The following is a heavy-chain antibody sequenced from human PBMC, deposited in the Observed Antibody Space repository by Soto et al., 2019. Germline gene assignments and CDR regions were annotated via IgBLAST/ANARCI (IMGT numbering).Heavy chain of an antibody. V-gene: IGHV4-39*07. CDR3: ARDPTP. CDR2: IFYSGNT. Sequence: SETLSLTCTVSGGSITTNTYYWGWIRQSPGKGLEWIGNIFYSGNTYYNPSLKSRVTISVDTSKNQFSLKLSSVTAADTAVYYCARDPTPWGQGTLVTVSS. J-gene: IGHJ5*02. CDR1: GGSITTNTYY.